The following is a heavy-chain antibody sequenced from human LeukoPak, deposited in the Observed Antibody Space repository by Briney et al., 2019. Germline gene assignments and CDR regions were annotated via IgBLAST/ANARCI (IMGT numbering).Heavy chain of an antibody. CDR2: ISGSGGST. CDR3: FLAVAGTDLDY. V-gene: IGHV3-23*01. J-gene: IGHJ4*02. CDR1: GFTFSSYG. D-gene: IGHD6-19*01. Sequence: PGGSLRLSCAASGFTFSSYGMRWVRQAPGKGLEWVSGISGSGGSTYYADSVKGRFTISRDNSKNTLYLQMNSLRAEDTAVYYCFLAVAGTDLDYWGQGTLVTVSS.